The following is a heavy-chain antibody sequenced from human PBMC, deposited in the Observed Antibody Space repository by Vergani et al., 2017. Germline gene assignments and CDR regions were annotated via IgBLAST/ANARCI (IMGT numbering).Heavy chain of an antibody. CDR2: INWNGGST. V-gene: IGHV3-20*04. CDR3: AKMGIHGDYHYYYYMDV. Sequence: EVQLVESGGGVVRPGGSLRLSCAASGFTFDDYGMSWVRQAPGKGLEWVSGINWNGGSTGYADSVKGRFTISRDNSKNTLYLQMNSLRAEDTAVYYCAKMGIHGDYHYYYYMDVWGKGTTVTVSS. J-gene: IGHJ6*03. D-gene: IGHD4-17*01. CDR1: GFTFDDYG.